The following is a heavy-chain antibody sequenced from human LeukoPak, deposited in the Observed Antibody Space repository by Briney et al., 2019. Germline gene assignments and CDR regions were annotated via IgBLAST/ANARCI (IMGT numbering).Heavy chain of an antibody. J-gene: IGHJ4*02. Sequence: EASVKVSCKASGYTFTGYYMHWVRQAPGQGLEWMGWINPNSGGTNYAQKFQGRVTMTRDTSISTAYMELSRLRSEDTAVYYCARGYYDFWSGYYKGIQFDYWGQGTLVTVSS. CDR2: INPNSGGT. D-gene: IGHD3-3*01. CDR1: GYTFTGYY. V-gene: IGHV1-2*02. CDR3: ARGYYDFWSGYYKGIQFDY.